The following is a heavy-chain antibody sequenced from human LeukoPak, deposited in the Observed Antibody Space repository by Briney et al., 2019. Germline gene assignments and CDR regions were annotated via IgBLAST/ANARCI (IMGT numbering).Heavy chain of an antibody. J-gene: IGHJ3*02. Sequence: PGGSLRLSCAASGFTFRSYWMTWVRQAPGKGLEWVANIGQDGSEKYYVDSVKGRFTISRDNAKNSLYLQMNSLRAEDTAVYYCARDISPAGTEDAFDIWGQGTMVTVSS. CDR1: GFTFRSYW. D-gene: IGHD1-1*01. CDR2: IGQDGSEK. CDR3: ARDISPAGTEDAFDI. V-gene: IGHV3-7*01.